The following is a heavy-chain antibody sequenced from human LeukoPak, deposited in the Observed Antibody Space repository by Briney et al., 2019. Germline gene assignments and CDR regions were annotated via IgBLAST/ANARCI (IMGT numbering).Heavy chain of an antibody. J-gene: IGHJ4*02. D-gene: IGHD3-22*01. Sequence: GGSLRLSCAASGFTFSNYAMSWVRQAPGKGLEWVSAISGSGGSTYYADSVKGRFTISRDNSKNTLYLQMYSLRAEDTAVYYCAKPTNYYDSSGYYYFDYWGQGTLVTVSS. CDR2: ISGSGGST. CDR1: GFTFSNYA. CDR3: AKPTNYYDSSGYYYFDY. V-gene: IGHV3-23*01.